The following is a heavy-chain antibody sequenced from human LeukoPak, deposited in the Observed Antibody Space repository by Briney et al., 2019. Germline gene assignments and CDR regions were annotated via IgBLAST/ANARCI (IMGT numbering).Heavy chain of an antibody. J-gene: IGHJ4*02. V-gene: IGHV3-21*01. CDR2: ISSSSSYI. Sequence: GGSLRLSCAASGFTFSSYSMNWVRQAPGKGLEWVSSISSSSSYIYYADSVKGRFTISRDNAKNSLYLQMNSLRAEDTAVYYCARDDYDFWSGYQFDYWGQGTLVTVSS. CDR1: GFTFSSYS. D-gene: IGHD3-3*01. CDR3: ARDDYDFWSGYQFDY.